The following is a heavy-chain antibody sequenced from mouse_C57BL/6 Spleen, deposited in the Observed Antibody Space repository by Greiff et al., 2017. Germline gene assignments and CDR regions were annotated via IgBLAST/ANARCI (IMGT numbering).Heavy chain of an antibody. V-gene: IGHV1-15*01. CDR2: IDPETGGT. D-gene: IGHD1-1*01. J-gene: IGHJ2*01. CDR1: GYTFTDYE. CDR3: TRRGGSSYED. Sequence: QVQLQQSGAELVRPGASVTLSCKASGYTFTDYEMHWVKQTPVHGLEWIGAIDPETGGTAYNQKFKGKAILTADKSSSTAYMELRSLTSEDSAVYYCTRRGGSSYEDWGQGTTLTVSS.